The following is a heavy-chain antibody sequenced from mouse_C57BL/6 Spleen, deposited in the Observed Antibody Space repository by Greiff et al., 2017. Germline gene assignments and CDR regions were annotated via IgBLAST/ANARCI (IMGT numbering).Heavy chain of an antibody. CDR1: GYTFTSYW. V-gene: IGHV1-64*01. CDR2: IHPNSGST. Sequence: QVQLQQPGAELVKPGASVKLSCKASGYTFTSYWMHWVKQRPGQGLEWIGMIHPNSGSTNYNEKFKSKATLTVDKSSSTAYMQLSSLTSEDSAVYYCARSGDYDEGYWYFDVWGTGTTVTVSS. D-gene: IGHD2-4*01. J-gene: IGHJ1*03. CDR3: ARSGDYDEGYWYFDV.